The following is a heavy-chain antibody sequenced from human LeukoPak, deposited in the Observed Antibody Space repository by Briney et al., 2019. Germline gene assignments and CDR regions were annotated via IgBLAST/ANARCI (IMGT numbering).Heavy chain of an antibody. Sequence: GGSLRLSCAASGFTFNNYGMHWVRQAPGKGLEWVAFIRYDGSNKYYADSVKGRFTISRDNSKNTLYLQMNSLRAEDTAVYYCAKGVPGSGWYSGFDAFDIWGQGTKVTVSS. CDR1: GFTFNNYG. CDR3: AKGVPGSGWYSGFDAFDI. J-gene: IGHJ3*02. V-gene: IGHV3-30*02. D-gene: IGHD6-19*01. CDR2: IRYDGSNK.